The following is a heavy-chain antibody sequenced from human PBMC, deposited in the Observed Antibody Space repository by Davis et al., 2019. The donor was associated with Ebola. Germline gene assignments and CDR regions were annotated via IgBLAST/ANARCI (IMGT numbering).Heavy chain of an antibody. Sequence: GESLKTSCTASGFTFDSSGMHWVRQAPGKGLEWVAGISYDGINKFYTDSVKDRFTISRDNSKKTLHLQMDSLRTEDMAVYYCARVGGFTMADWYLDLWGRGTLVVVSS. CDR1: GFTFDSSG. D-gene: IGHD3-10*01. V-gene: IGHV3-30*04. CDR2: ISYDGINK. J-gene: IGHJ2*01. CDR3: ARVGGFTMADWYLDL.